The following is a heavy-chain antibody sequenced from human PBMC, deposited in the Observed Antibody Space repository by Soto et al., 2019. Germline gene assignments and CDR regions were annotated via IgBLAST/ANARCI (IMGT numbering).Heavy chain of an antibody. CDR3: AKSKDVEFWSGSRHYYGMDF. V-gene: IGHV3-30*18. Sequence: GSLRLSCAASGFSLSSYAMHWVRQAPGKGLELVAVISYDGSNKYYADSVKGRFTISRDNSKNTLYLQMNSLRAEDTAVYYCAKSKDVEFWSGSRHYYGMDFWGQGTTGTVSS. CDR1: GFSLSSYA. D-gene: IGHD3-3*01. J-gene: IGHJ6*02. CDR2: ISYDGSNK.